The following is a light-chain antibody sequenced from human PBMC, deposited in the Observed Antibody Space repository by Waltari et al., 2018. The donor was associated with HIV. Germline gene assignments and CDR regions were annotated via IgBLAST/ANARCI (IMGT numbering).Light chain of an antibody. CDR2: GAS. J-gene: IGKJ4*01. V-gene: IGKV3-15*01. Sequence: EIVMTQSPATLSVSPGERATLSCRASPSVSSNLAVYQQKPGQAPRLLIYGASTRATGIPARFSGSGSGTEFTLTISSLQSEDFAVYYCQQYNNWPLTFGGGTKVEIK. CDR3: QQYNNWPLT. CDR1: PSVSSN.